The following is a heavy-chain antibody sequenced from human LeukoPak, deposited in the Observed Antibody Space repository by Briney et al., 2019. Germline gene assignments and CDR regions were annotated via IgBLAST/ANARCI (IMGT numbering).Heavy chain of an antibody. J-gene: IGHJ5*02. CDR2: INPNSGGT. Sequence: ASVKVSCKASGYTYADYYMHLVRQACGGGLLWMGWINPNSGGTNYAQKFQGRVTMTRDTSISTAYMELSRLRSDDTAVYYCASLWSMVTGTPGPNWFDPWGQGTLVTVSS. CDR1: GYTYADYY. CDR3: ASLWSMVTGTPGPNWFDP. V-gene: IGHV1-2*02. D-gene: IGHD1-20*01.